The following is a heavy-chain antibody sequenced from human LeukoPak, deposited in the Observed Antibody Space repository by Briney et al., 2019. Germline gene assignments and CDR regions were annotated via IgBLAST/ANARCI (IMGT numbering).Heavy chain of an antibody. D-gene: IGHD1-1*01. CDR3: AKDKVERYYFDY. J-gene: IGHJ4*02. CDR1: GFTFSSYA. V-gene: IGHV3-30*04. CDR2: ISYDGSNK. Sequence: GGSLRLSCAASGFTFSSYAMHWVRQAPGKGLEWVAVISYDGSNKYYADSVKGRFTISRDNSKNTLYLQMNSLRAEDTAVYYCAKDKVERYYFDYWGQGTLVTVSS.